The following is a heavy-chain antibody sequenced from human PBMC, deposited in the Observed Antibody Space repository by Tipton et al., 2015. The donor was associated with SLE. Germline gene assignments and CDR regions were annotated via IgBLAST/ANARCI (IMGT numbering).Heavy chain of an antibody. CDR3: ARRAWSDSWFDA. CDR1: GGSITNHY. J-gene: IGHJ5*02. Sequence: TLSLTCTVSGGSITNHYWNWIRQPPGKGLEWIGYIHYSGTTHDNPSLKSRVTMSVDMSRNQFSRRVTSVTAADTAVYDCARRAWSDSWFDAWGLGSLVTVSS. V-gene: IGHV4-59*11. CDR2: IHYSGTT. D-gene: IGHD2-15*01.